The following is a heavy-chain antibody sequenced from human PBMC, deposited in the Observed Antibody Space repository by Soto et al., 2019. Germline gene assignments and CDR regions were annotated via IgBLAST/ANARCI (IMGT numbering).Heavy chain of an antibody. V-gene: IGHV2-5*02. CDR3: AHSRFYGSGWPFDY. D-gene: IGHD3-10*01. CDR2: IWWDDDK. CDR1: GFSLNTGGVA. J-gene: IGHJ4*02. Sequence: QITLKESGPTLVKPTQTLTLTCTCAGFSLNTGGVAVGWIRQPPGQALEWLAFIWWDDDKRYSPSLKNRLTIAKDTSKNQVVLTLTNMDPVDTAKYYYAHSRFYGSGWPFDYWGQGTLVTVSS.